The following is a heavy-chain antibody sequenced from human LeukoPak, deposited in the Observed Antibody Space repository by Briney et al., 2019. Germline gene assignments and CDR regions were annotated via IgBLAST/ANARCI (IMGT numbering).Heavy chain of an antibody. CDR1: GFTFGSYS. J-gene: IGHJ4*01. CDR2: ISWDGTNT. CDR3: VRDNAYTFDY. V-gene: IGHV3-74*01. D-gene: IGHD5-24*01. Sequence: GGSLRLSCTVSGFTFGSYSTSWVRQAPGKGLEWVAGISWDGTNTGYADSVQGRFTISRDNAKSTLYLQMNSLRAEDTAIYYCVRDNAYTFDYWGHGTLVTVSS.